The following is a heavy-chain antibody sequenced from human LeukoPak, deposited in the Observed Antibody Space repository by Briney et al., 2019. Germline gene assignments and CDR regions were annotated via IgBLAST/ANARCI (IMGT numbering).Heavy chain of an antibody. CDR2: IYYSGST. Sequence: SETLSLTCAVSGGSISSSNWWGWVRQPPGKGLEGIGEIYYSGSTNYNPSLKSRVTISVDKSRNQFSLKLSAVTAADTAVYYCASLYGDYGAGVWGQGTLVTVSS. D-gene: IGHD4-17*01. CDR3: ASLYGDYGAGV. V-gene: IGHV4-4*02. CDR1: GGSISSSNW. J-gene: IGHJ4*02.